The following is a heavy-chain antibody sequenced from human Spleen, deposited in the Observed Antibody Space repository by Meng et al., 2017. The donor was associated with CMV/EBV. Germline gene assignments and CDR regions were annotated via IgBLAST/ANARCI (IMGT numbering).Heavy chain of an antibody. CDR3: ARSCNGNTCPFDF. J-gene: IGHJ4*02. V-gene: IGHV1-69*11. CDR2: IIPIHATT. Sequence: KASEGTVRTYAVTWVRQAPGQGLEWMGRIIPIHATTNYAQKFRGRLTITADQSTGTAYMELSSLRSEDAAFYYCARSCNGNTCPFDFWGRGTLVTVSS. D-gene: IGHD2/OR15-2a*01. CDR1: EGTVRTYA.